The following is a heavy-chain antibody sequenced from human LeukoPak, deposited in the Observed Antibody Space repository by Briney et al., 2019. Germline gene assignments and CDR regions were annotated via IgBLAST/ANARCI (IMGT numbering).Heavy chain of an antibody. D-gene: IGHD2-15*01. CDR1: AYSFISYW. CDR2: IYPCASAT. V-gene: IGHV5-51*01. Sequence: AASLQISSWGAAYSFISYWNGWGRQMPREGVEWMGSIYPCASATCYSPSLQGQVTISLDKSISPAYLQWSSLTASDAAVYYCARRGVAPKYFYCNYGMDVWGQGTTVTLPS. J-gene: IGHJ6*02. CDR3: ARRGVAPKYFYCNYGMDV.